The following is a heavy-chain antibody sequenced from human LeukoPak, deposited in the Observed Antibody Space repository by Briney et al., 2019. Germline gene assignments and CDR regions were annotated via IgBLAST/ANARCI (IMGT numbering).Heavy chain of an antibody. D-gene: IGHD3-10*01. CDR3: ARQDYYGSGSYSH. Sequence: PSETLSLTCTVSGGSISSSSYYWGWIRQPPGKGLEWIGSIYYSGSTYYNPSLTSRVTISVDTSKNQFSLKLSSVTAADTAVYYCARQDYYGSGSYSHWGQGTLVTVSS. V-gene: IGHV4-39*01. CDR2: IYYSGST. CDR1: GGSISSSSYY. J-gene: IGHJ4*02.